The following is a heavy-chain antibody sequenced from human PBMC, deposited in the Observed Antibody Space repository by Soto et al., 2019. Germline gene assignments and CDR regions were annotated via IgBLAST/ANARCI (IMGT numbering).Heavy chain of an antibody. J-gene: IGHJ4*02. V-gene: IGHV4-4*02. D-gene: IGHD3-22*01. CDR1: GVSISSGKW. CDR3: ARNLFDSRGYPPEV. CDR2: IFHTGNT. Sequence: SETLSLTCTISGVSISSGKWWSRVRQPPGEGLEWIGEIFHTGNTDYKPSLKSRVSILVDKSKNQFSLNLDSVTAADTAVYYCARNLFDSRGYPPEVWGQGILVTVSS.